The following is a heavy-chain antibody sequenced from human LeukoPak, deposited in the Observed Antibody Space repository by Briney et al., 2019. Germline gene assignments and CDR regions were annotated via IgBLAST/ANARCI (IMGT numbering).Heavy chain of an antibody. CDR2: IHSDGSST. CDR3: ARGDGYGMDV. V-gene: IGHV3-74*01. Sequence: GGSLRLSCAASGFTFRSYWMHWVRQAPGKGLAWVSRIHSDGSSTTYADSVKGRFTISRDNAKNTLYLQMNSLRAEDTAVYYCARGDGYGMDVWGQGTTVTVPS. CDR1: GFTFRSYW. D-gene: IGHD2-8*01. J-gene: IGHJ6*02.